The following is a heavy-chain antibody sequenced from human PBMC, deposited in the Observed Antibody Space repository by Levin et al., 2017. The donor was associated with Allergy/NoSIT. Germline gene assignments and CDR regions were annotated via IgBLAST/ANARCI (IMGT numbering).Heavy chain of an antibody. CDR2: IYHSGST. CDR1: GGSISSSNW. J-gene: IGHJ4*02. V-gene: IGHV4-4*02. CDR3: ARQTMVRGVTFYYFDY. D-gene: IGHD3-10*01. Sequence: PSETLSLTCAVSGGSISSSNWWSWVRQPPGKGLEWIGEIYHSGSTNYNPSLKSRVTISVDKSKNQFSLKLSSVTAADTAVYYCARQTMVRGVTFYYFDYWGQGTLVTVSS.